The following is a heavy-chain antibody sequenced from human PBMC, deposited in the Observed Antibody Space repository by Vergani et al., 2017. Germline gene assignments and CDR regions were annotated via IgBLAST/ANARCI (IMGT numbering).Heavy chain of an antibody. Sequence: EVQLVESGGGLVQPGRSLRLSCAASGFTFDDYAMHWVRQAPGKGLEWVSGISWNSGSIGYADSVKGRFTISRDNAKNSLYLQMNSLRAEDTALCYCAKDIGWELEGFDYWGQGTLVTVSS. CDR3: AKDIGWELEGFDY. D-gene: IGHD1-26*01. CDR2: ISWNSGSI. V-gene: IGHV3-9*01. J-gene: IGHJ4*02. CDR1: GFTFDDYA.